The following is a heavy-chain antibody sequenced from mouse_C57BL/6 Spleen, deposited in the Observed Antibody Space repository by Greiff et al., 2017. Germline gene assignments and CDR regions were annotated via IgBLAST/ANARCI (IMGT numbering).Heavy chain of an antibody. CDR2: IYPGDGDT. CDR1: GYAFSSSW. D-gene: IGHD1-1*01. CDR3: ARERYYYNFDY. J-gene: IGHJ2*01. V-gene: IGHV1-82*01. Sequence: VQLQQSGPELVKPGASVKISCKASGYAFSSSWMNWVKQRPGKGLEWIGRIYPGDGDTNYNGKFKGKATLTADKSSSTAYMQLSSLTSEDSAVYFCARERYYYNFDYWGQGTTLTVSS.